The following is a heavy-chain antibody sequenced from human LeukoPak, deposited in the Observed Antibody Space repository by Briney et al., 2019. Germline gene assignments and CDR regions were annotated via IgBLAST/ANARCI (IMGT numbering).Heavy chain of an antibody. V-gene: IGHV4-39*01. CDR3: ARPGDDPSYSLPRYFDY. J-gene: IGHJ4*02. D-gene: IGHD3-10*01. CDR2: IYYSGST. CDR1: GGSISSSSYY. Sequence: SETLSLTCSVSGGSISSSSYYWGWIRQPPGKGLEWIGSIYYSGSTYYNPSLKSRVTISVDTSKSQFSLKLSSVTAADTAVYYSARPGDDPSYSLPRYFDYWGQGTLVTVSS.